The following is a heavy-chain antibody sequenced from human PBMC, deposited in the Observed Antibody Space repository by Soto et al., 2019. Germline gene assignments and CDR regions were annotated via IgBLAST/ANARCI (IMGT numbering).Heavy chain of an antibody. CDR2: ISYDGSNK. CDR3: AKDPSPVVITFPFDY. CDR1: GFTFSSYG. D-gene: IGHD3-22*01. Sequence: PGGSLRLSCAASGFTFSSYGMHWVRQAPGKGLEWVAVISYDGSNKYYADSVKGRFTISRDNSKNTLYLQMNSLRAEDTAVYYCAKDPSPVVITFPFDYWGQGTLVTVSS. J-gene: IGHJ4*02. V-gene: IGHV3-30*18.